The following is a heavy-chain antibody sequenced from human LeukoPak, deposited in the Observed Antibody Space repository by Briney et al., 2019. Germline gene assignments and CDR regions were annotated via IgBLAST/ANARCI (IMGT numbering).Heavy chain of an antibody. J-gene: IGHJ4*02. V-gene: IGHV3-74*01. CDR2: INTEGSST. Sequence: GGSLRLSCAASGFTFSSYWMHWVRQAPGKGLVWVSRINTEGSSTSYADSVKGRFTISRDNAKNTLYLQMNSLRAEDTAVYYCARDEGDAMEGGFDYWGQGTLVTVSS. CDR1: GFTFSSYW. CDR3: ARDEGDAMEGGFDY. D-gene: IGHD1-1*01.